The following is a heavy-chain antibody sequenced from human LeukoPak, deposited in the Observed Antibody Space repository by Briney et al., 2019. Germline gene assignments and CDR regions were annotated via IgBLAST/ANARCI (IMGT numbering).Heavy chain of an antibody. J-gene: IGHJ6*02. CDR3: ARSKRDYDILTGYYPNGMDV. CDR2: NYYSGST. CDR1: GGSISSYY. Sequence: SETLSLTCTVSGGSISSYYWSWIRQPPGKGLEGIGDNYYSGSTNYNPSLKSRVTISVDTSKNQFSLKLSSVTAADTAVYYCARSKRDYDILTGYYPNGMDVWGQGTTVTVSS. D-gene: IGHD3-9*01. V-gene: IGHV4-59*08.